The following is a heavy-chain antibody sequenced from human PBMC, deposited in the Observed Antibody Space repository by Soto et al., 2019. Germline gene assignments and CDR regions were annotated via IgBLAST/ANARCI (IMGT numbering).Heavy chain of an antibody. Sequence: PSETLSHTCTGSGGSISSYYWSWIRQPPGKGLEWIGYIYYSGSTNYNPSLKSRVTISVDTSKNQFSLKLSSVTAADTAVYYCARVWGYYFDYWGQGTLVTVSS. CDR3: ARVWGYYFDY. CDR1: GGSISSYY. D-gene: IGHD2-8*01. V-gene: IGHV4-59*08. J-gene: IGHJ4*02. CDR2: IYYSGST.